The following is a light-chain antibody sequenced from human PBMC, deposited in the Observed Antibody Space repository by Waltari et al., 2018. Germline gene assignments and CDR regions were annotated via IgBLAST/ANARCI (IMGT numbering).Light chain of an antibody. V-gene: IGKV4-1*01. Sequence: DIVMTQSPDSLAVSLGERATINCKSSLTVLHNSNNKNYLAWYQQKPGQPPKLLFYWASARESGVPDRFSGRGSGTDFTLTISSLQAEDVAVHYCQQYFSTPFTFGQGTQVEIK. J-gene: IGKJ1*01. CDR2: WAS. CDR3: QQYFSTPFT. CDR1: LTVLHNSNNKNY.